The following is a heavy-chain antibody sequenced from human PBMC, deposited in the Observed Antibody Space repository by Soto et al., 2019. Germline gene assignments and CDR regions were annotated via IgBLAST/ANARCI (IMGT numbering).Heavy chain of an antibody. CDR3: ARTVGIPNYYYYYMDV. D-gene: IGHD2-2*02. CDR2: IYYSGST. Sequence: SETLSLTCTVSGGSISSGGYYWSWIRQHPGKGLEWIGYIYYSGSTYYNPSLKSRVTISVDTSKNQFSLKLSSVTAADTAVYYCARTVGIPNYYYYYMDVWGKGTTVTVSS. CDR1: GGSISSGGYY. J-gene: IGHJ6*03. V-gene: IGHV4-31*03.